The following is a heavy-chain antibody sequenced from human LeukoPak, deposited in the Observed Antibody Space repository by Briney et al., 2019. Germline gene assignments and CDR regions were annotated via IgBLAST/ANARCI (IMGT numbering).Heavy chain of an antibody. V-gene: IGHV3-23*01. CDR3: AKSGYSSSWKYYFDY. CDR2: ITRSGDGP. J-gene: IGHJ4*02. Sequence: GGSLRLSCAASGFTFSNYAMSWVRQAPGQGLEWVSAITRSGDGPYYADSVKGRFTISRDNSKNTLYLQMNSLRAEDTAVYYCAKSGYSSSWKYYFDYWGQGTLVTVSS. D-gene: IGHD6-13*01. CDR1: GFTFSNYA.